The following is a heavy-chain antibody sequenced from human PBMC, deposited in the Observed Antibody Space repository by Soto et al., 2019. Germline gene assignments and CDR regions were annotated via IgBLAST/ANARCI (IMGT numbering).Heavy chain of an antibody. D-gene: IGHD6-6*01. CDR2: INHSGST. J-gene: IGHJ4*02. V-gene: IGHV4-34*01. CDR1: GVSFSGYY. CDR3: ARTSRFDY. Sequence: PSETLSLTCAVYGVSFSGYYWSWIRQPPGKGLEWIGQINHSGSTNYNPSLKSRVTISVDTSKNQFSLKLSSVTAADTAVYYCARTSRFDYWGQGTLVTVSS.